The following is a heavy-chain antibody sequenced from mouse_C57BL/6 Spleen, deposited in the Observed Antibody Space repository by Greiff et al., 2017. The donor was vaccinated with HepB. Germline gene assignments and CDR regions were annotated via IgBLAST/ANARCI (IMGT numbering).Heavy chain of an antibody. CDR3: ARVGYDYDWYFDV. CDR1: GYTFTSYW. CDR2: IHPNSGST. J-gene: IGHJ1*03. D-gene: IGHD2-4*01. Sequence: VQLQQPGAELVKPGASVKLSCKASGYTFTSYWLHWVKQRPGHGLEWIGMIHPNSGSTNYNEKVKSKATLTVDKSSSTAYMQLSSLTSEDSAVYYWARVGYDYDWYFDVWGTGTTVTVSS. V-gene: IGHV1-64*01.